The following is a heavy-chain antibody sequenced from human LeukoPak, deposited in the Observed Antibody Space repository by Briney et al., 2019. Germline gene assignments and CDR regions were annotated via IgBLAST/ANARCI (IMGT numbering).Heavy chain of an antibody. V-gene: IGHV4-30-2*01. J-gene: IGHJ4*02. D-gene: IGHD6-13*01. CDR2: IYHSGST. Sequence: SETLSLTCTVSGGSISSGGYYWSWIRQPPGKGLEWIGYIYHSGSTYYNPSLKSRVTISVDTSKNQFSLKLSSVTAADTALYYCARVIDVAAAGYFDSWGQGTQVTVSS. CDR3: ARVIDVAAAGYFDS. CDR1: GGSISSGGYY.